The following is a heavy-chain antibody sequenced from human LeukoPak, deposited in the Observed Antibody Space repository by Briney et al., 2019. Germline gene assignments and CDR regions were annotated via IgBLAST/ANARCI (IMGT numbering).Heavy chain of an antibody. CDR3: ARDRSGMDV. Sequence: GGSLRLSCAASGFTFSSYGMHWVRQAPGKGLEWVVFIRYDGSDKYYTDSVKGRFTISRDSSKNTLYLQMNSLRAEDTAVYYCARDRSGMDVWGQGTTVTVSS. V-gene: IGHV3-30*02. CDR2: IRYDGSDK. J-gene: IGHJ6*02. CDR1: GFTFSSYG.